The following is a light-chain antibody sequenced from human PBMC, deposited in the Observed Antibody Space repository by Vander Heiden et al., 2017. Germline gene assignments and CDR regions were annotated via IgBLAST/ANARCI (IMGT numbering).Light chain of an antibody. J-gene: IGLJ2*01. Sequence: QSSLTHPPSASPSPRQSITITCTGTSSDVGGYNYVSWYQQHPGKAPKLMIYDVSNRPSGVSNRFSGSKSGNTASLTISGRQAEDEADYYCSSYTSSSTQVFGGGTKLTVL. CDR3: SSYTSSSTQV. CDR2: DVS. CDR1: SSDVGGYNY. V-gene: IGLV2-14*01.